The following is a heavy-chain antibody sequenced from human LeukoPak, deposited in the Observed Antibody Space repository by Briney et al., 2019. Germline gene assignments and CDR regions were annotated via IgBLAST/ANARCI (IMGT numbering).Heavy chain of an antibody. CDR1: GGTFSSYA. J-gene: IGHJ4*02. Sequence: SVKVSCKASGGTFSSYAISWVRQAPGQGLEWMGGIIPIFGTANYAQKFQGRVTITTDESTSTAYMELNSLRSEDTAVYYCARVASSSSVGYFDYWGQGTLVTVSS. CDR2: IIPIFGTA. D-gene: IGHD6-6*01. V-gene: IGHV1-69*05. CDR3: ARVASSSSVGYFDY.